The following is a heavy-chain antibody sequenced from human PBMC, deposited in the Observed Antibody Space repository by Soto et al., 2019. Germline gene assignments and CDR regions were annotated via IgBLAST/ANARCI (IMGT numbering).Heavy chain of an antibody. D-gene: IGHD1-1*01. V-gene: IGHV1-18*01. CDR3: ARGRYGDY. CDR1: GYTFTSYG. CDR2: ISGRNGDT. Sequence: QVHLVQSGAEVKKPGASVKVSCKGSGYTFTSYGITWVRQAPGQGLEWMGWISGRNGDTAYAQRLQGRVTVTRDTSTSTASMELRSLRSDDTAVYYCARGRYGDYWGQGALVTVSS. J-gene: IGHJ4*02.